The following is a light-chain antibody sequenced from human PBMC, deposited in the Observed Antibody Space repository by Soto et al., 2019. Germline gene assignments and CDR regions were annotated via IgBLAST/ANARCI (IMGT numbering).Light chain of an antibody. V-gene: IGKV1-27*01. CDR3: QKYNSAPHT. CDR1: QDIGDY. CDR2: AAS. Sequence: DIQMTQFPSSLSASVGDRVTITCRASQDIGDYLAWYQQRPGKVPKILIYAASTLQSGVPSRFSGSGSGTDFTLTISSLQPEDVATYYCQKYNSAPHTFGGGTKVDNK. J-gene: IGKJ4*01.